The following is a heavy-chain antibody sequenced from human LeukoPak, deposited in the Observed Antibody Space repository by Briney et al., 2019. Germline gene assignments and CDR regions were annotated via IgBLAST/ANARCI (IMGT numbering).Heavy chain of an antibody. Sequence: PGGSLRLSCAASGFXFSSYAMNWVRQAPGKGLEWVSAISGSGGNTYYADSVKGRFTISRDNSKNTLYLQMNSLRAEDTAVYYCAKPESYNFWSGYSYWGQGTLVTVSS. J-gene: IGHJ4*02. D-gene: IGHD3-3*01. CDR3: AKPESYNFWSGYSY. V-gene: IGHV3-23*01. CDR1: GFXFSSYA. CDR2: ISGSGGNT.